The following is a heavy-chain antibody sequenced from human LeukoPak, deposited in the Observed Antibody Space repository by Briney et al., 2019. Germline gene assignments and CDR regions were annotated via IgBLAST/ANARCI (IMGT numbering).Heavy chain of an antibody. J-gene: IGHJ3*02. CDR3: AREGATHAFDI. V-gene: IGHV3-9*01. D-gene: IGHD1-26*01. CDR2: ISWNSGSI. Sequence: GGSLRLSCAASGFTFDDYAMHWVRQAPGKGLEWVLGISWNSGSIGYADSVKGRFTISRDNAKNSLYLQMNSLRAEDTALYYCAREGATHAFDIWGQGTMVTVSS. CDR1: GFTFDDYA.